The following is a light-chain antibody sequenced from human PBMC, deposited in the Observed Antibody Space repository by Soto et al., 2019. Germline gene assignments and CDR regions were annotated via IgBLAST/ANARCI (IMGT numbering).Light chain of an antibody. V-gene: IGKV4-1*01. Sequence: DIVMTQSPDSLAVSLGERATINCKSSQSVFYSSNNKNYLAWYQQKPGQPPKLLIYWASTRESGVPDRFSGSGSGTDFTLTISSRQAEDVAVYYCQQYYSTPVTFGQGTRLAIK. CDR3: QQYYSTPVT. CDR2: WAS. CDR1: QSVFYSSNNKNY. J-gene: IGKJ5*01.